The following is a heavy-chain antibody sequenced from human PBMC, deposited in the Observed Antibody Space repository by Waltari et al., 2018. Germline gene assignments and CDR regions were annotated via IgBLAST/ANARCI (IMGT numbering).Heavy chain of an antibody. CDR3: AKSKRRGGYYSHDAFDI. D-gene: IGHD3-3*01. CDR2: IIPIFGTA. Sequence: QVQLVQSGAEVKKPGSSVKVSCKASGGTFSSYAISWVRQAPGQGLEWMGGIIPIFGTANYAQKFQGRVTITADESTSTAYMELSSLRSEDTAVYYCAKSKRRGGYYSHDAFDIWGQGTMVTVSS. J-gene: IGHJ3*02. V-gene: IGHV1-69*01. CDR1: GGTFSSYA.